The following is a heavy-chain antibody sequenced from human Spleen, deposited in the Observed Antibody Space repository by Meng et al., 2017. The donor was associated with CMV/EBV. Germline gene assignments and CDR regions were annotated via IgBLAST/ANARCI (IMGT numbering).Heavy chain of an antibody. V-gene: IGHV3-7*03. J-gene: IGHJ4*02. Sequence: GESLKISCAASGFTFSSYWMSWVRQAPGKGLEWVANIKQDGSEKYYVDSVKGRFTISRDNSKNTLCLQMNSLRAEDTAVYYCSRGIRHPDYWGQGTLVTVSS. CDR3: SRGIRHPDY. CDR2: IKQDGSEK. D-gene: IGHD1-1*01. CDR1: GFTFSSYW.